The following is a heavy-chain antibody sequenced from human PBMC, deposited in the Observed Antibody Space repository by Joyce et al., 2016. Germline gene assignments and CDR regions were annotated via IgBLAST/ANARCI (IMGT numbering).Heavy chain of an antibody. Sequence: VQLEESGGNLVQPGGSLRLSCVASGFTFRSSWIVWGRQNQGKGLEFVCRINTDGTYTSFADSVKGRFTVSRDNAKNTLYLQMNSLRAEDTAVYFCARDQDTPPVVTPGDGFDYWGQGTLVTVSS. CDR2: INTDGTYT. CDR3: ARDQDTPPVVTPGDGFDY. D-gene: IGHD4-23*01. V-gene: IGHV3-74*01. J-gene: IGHJ4*02. CDR1: GFTFRSSW.